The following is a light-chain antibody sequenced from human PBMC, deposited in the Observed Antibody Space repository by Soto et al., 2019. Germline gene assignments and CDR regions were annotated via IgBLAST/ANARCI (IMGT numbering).Light chain of an antibody. J-gene: IGKJ1*01. CDR3: QRYGASPT. Sequence: DIVLTQFSGTLGLSAGEVATLSWRASQSGPNSYLAWYQQRPGQAPRLLIYGASSRATGVPVRFSGSGSATDFPLTITRLAPEDSAVYYRQRYGASPTFGQGTTVDIK. V-gene: IGKV3-20*01. CDR2: GAS. CDR1: QSGPNSY.